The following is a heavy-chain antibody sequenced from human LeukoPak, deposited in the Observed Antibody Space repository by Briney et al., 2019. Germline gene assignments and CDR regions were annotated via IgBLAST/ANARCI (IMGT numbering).Heavy chain of an antibody. CDR3: ARERVTGTSYYYYYGMDV. CDR1: GFTFTSFA. V-gene: IGHV3-23*01. Sequence: GGSLRLSCAASGFTFTSFAMSWVRQAPGKGLEWVSAIGGSGGSTYYADAIKGRFTISRDNSKNTLYLQLNSLRAEDTALYYCARERVTGTSYYYYYGMDVWGQGTTVTVSS. D-gene: IGHD6-19*01. CDR2: IGGSGGST. J-gene: IGHJ6*02.